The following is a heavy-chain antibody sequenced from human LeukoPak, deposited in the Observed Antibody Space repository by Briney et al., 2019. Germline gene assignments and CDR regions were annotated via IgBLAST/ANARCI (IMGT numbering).Heavy chain of an antibody. CDR3: AGTLNYYDSSGYPILLDY. Sequence: ASVKVSCKASGYTFTNYGISWVRQAPGQGLEWMGWISAYNGYTDYAQKLQFRVTMTTDTSTSTAYMELRSLRSDDTAVYYCAGTLNYYDSSGYPILLDYWGQGTLVTVSS. CDR1: GYTFTNYG. D-gene: IGHD3-22*01. CDR2: ISAYNGYT. V-gene: IGHV1-18*01. J-gene: IGHJ4*02.